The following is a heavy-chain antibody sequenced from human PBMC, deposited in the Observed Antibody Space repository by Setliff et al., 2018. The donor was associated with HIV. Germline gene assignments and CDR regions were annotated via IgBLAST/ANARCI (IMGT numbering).Heavy chain of an antibody. J-gene: IGHJ4*02. Sequence: SETLSLTCAVYGGSFSGYYWSWIRRPPGKGLEWIGEINHSGSTNYNPSLKSRVTISVDTSKNQFSLKLSSVTAADTAVYYCARAFGRNYYYDFWSGYYPGLYFDYWGQGTLVTVSS. CDR3: ARAFGRNYYYDFWSGYYPGLYFDY. D-gene: IGHD3-3*01. CDR2: INHSGST. CDR1: GGSFSGYY. V-gene: IGHV4-34*01.